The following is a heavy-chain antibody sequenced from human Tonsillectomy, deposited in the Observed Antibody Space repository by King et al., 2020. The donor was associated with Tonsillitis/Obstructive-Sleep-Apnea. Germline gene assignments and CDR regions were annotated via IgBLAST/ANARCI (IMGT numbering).Heavy chain of an antibody. D-gene: IGHD6-19*01. CDR1: GFTISSYW. CDR2: XKQGGGEK. J-gene: IGHJ1*01. V-gene: IGHV3-7*01. Sequence: VQLVXSGGGLVQPGGSLRLSCAASGFTISSYWMSWVRQAPGXGLEXVANXKQGGGEKYYVDXVKGRFTXSRDNAKNSLYLQMDSLRAEDTAVYYCAGXNTGXYGXXWGXXXXVTXSS. CDR3: AGXNTGXYGXX.